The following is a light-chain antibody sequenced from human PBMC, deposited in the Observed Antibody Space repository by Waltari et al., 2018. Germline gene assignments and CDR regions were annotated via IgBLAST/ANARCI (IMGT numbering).Light chain of an antibody. J-gene: IGLJ1*01. CDR1: SSDAGGYNY. CDR3: SSYTSSSTLYV. CDR2: EVS. V-gene: IGLV2-14*01. Sequence: QSALTQPASVSGSPGQSITISCTGTSSDAGGYNYVSWYQQHPGKAPKLIFYEVSMRPSGVSNRFSGSKYGNTASLTISGLQAEDEADYYCSSYTSSSTLYVFGTGTKVTVL.